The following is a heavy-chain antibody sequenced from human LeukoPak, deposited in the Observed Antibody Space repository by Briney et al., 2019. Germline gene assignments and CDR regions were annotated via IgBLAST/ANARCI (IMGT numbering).Heavy chain of an antibody. Sequence: ASVTVSCKPSGYTFSSYGISWVRQAPGQGLEWMGWISAYNGNTNYRQKLQGRVTMTTDTSTSTAYMDLRSLRSDDTAIYYCARDSPDGSGTYYNDSPDYWGQGTLVTVSS. V-gene: IGHV1-18*01. CDR3: ARDSPDGSGTYYNDSPDY. D-gene: IGHD3-10*01. J-gene: IGHJ4*02. CDR2: ISAYNGNT. CDR1: GYTFSSYG.